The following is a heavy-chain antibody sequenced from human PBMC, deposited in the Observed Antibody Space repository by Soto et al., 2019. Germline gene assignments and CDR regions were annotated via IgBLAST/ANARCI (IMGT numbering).Heavy chain of an antibody. V-gene: IGHV4-39*01. CDR2: IYYSGST. D-gene: IGHD6-6*01. J-gene: IGHJ6*03. CDR1: GGSISSSSYY. Sequence: PSETLSLTCTVSGGSISSSSYYWGWIRQPPGKGLEWIGSIYYSGSTYYNPSLKSRVTISVDTSKNQFSLKLSSVTAADTAVYYCARRSDVAARRTYYMDVWGQGTTVTVSS. CDR3: ARRSDVAARRTYYMDV.